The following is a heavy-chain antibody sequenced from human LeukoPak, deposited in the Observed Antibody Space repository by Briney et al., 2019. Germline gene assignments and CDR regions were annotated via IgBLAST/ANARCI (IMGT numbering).Heavy chain of an antibody. CDR3: ARDQGDYAWGSYRPFDY. J-gene: IGHJ4*02. CDR2: IIPIFGTA. V-gene: IGHV1-69*01. Sequence: SVKVSCKASGGTFSSYAISWVRQAPGQGLEWMGGIIPIFGTANYAQKFQGRVTITADESTSTAYMELSSLRSEDTAVYYCARDQGDYAWGSYRPFDYWGQGTLVTVSS. CDR1: GGTFSSYA. D-gene: IGHD3-16*02.